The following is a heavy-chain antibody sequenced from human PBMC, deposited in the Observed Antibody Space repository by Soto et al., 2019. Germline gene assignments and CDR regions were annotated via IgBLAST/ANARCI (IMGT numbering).Heavy chain of an antibody. CDR2: VYSGGTT. V-gene: IGHV3-53*01. D-gene: IGHD3-22*01. CDR1: GFAASNNY. CDR3: ARAGSPFDSDSSGYWGFDH. J-gene: IGHJ4*02. Sequence: VGSLRLSCVASGFAASNNYMNWVRQAPGKGLEWVSVVYSGGTTYYADSVRGRFTVSRDDSKNTLFLQMSSPRAEDTAVYYCARAGSPFDSDSSGYWGFDHWGQGTLVTVSS.